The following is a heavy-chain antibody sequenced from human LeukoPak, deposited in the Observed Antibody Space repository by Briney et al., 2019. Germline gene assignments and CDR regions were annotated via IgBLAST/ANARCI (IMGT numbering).Heavy chain of an antibody. CDR1: GFTFSSYS. J-gene: IGHJ5*02. CDR3: APAMQTAKSVP. D-gene: IGHD2-2*01. V-gene: IGHV3-21*01. CDR2: ISSSSSYI. Sequence: GGSLRLSCAASGFTFSSYSMNWVRQAPGKGLEWVSSISSSSSYIYYADSVKGRFTISRDNAKNSLYLQMNSLRAEDTAVYYCAPAMQTAKSVPWGQGTLVTVSS.